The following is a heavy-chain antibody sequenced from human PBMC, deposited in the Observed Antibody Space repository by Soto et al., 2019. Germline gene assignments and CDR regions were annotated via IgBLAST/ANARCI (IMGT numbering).Heavy chain of an antibody. J-gene: IGHJ4*02. CDR2: ISGSGGHS. V-gene: IGHV3-23*01. CDR1: GFTFNDYA. D-gene: IGHD3-10*01. Sequence: LRLSCAASGFTFNDYAMAWVRQAPGQGLEWVSSISGSGGHSSYVDSVRGRFTMSRDNSKKTLYLQMNSLRVEDSALYYCARGSTDSYPGSRIFDFWGRGTLVTVSS. CDR3: ARGSTDSYPGSRIFDF.